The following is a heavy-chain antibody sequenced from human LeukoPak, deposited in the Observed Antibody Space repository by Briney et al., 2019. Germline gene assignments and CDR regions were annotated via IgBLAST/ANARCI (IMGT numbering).Heavy chain of an antibody. J-gene: IGHJ4*02. CDR3: AREDSGYGWGNIDY. V-gene: IGHV3-21*01. CDR1: GFTFSRYS. D-gene: IGHD5-12*01. Sequence: GGSLRLSCAASGFTFSRYSMNWVRQAPRTGLEWVSSISISSTYIYYADSVKGRFTMSRDNAKNSLYLQMNSLRAEDTAVYYCAREDSGYGWGNIDYWGQGTLVTVSS. CDR2: ISISSTYI.